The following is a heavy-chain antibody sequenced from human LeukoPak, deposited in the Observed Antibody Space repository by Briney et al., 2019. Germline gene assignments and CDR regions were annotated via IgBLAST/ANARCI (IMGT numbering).Heavy chain of an antibody. CDR3: ARGPNIPPSIAVAGYYFDY. CDR2: IIPIFGTA. CDR1: GGTFSSYA. Sequence: SVKVSCKASGGTFSSYAISWVRQAPGQGLEWMGGIIPIFGTANYAQKFQGRVTITADESTSTDYMELSSLRSEDTAVYYCARGPNIPPSIAVAGYYFDYWGQGTLVTVSS. V-gene: IGHV1-69*13. D-gene: IGHD6-19*01. J-gene: IGHJ4*02.